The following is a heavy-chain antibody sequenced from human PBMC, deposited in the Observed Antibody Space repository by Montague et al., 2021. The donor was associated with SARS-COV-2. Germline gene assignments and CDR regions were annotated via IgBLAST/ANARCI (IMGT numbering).Heavy chain of an antibody. CDR2: IYHSGST. J-gene: IGHJ5*02. Sequence: SETLSLTCTVSGYSISSGYYWGWIRQPPGKGLEWIGSIYHSGSTYYNPSLKSRVTISVDTSKNQFSLKLSSVTAADTAVYYCARERRYCSGGSCYSGWFDLWGQGTLVTVSS. CDR3: ARERRYCSGGSCYSGWFDL. D-gene: IGHD2-15*01. V-gene: IGHV4-38-2*02. CDR1: GYSISSGYY.